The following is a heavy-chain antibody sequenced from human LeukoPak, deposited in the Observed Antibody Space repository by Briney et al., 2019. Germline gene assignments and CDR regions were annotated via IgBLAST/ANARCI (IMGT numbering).Heavy chain of an antibody. D-gene: IGHD5-18*01. V-gene: IGHV3-30-3*01. CDR1: GFTFNSYA. Sequence: PGRSLRLSCAASGFTFNSYAMHWVRQAPGKGLEWVAVILYDGTTKYYADSVKGRFTISRDNSKNTLYLQMNSLRAEDTAVYYCARAGSYGGILDYWGQGTLVTVSS. CDR2: ILYDGTTK. CDR3: ARAGSYGGILDY. J-gene: IGHJ4*02.